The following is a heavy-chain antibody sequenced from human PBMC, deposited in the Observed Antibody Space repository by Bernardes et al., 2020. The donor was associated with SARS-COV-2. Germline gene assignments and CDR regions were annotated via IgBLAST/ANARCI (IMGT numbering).Heavy chain of an antibody. CDR3: AKVSGIVATLAPPDY. Sequence: GGSLRLSCAASGFTFSSYGMHWVRQAPGKGLEWVAVISYDGSNKYYADSVKGRFTISRDNSKNTLYLQMNSLRAEDTAVYYCAKVSGIVATLAPPDYWGQGTLVTVSS. CDR2: ISYDGSNK. V-gene: IGHV3-30*18. J-gene: IGHJ4*02. CDR1: GFTFSSYG. D-gene: IGHD5-12*01.